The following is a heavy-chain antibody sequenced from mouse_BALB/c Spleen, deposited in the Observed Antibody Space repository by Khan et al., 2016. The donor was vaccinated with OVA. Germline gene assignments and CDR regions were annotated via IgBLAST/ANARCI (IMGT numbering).Heavy chain of an antibody. CDR2: INTYIGEP. CDR3: ARSNGNYWFAY. Sequence: QIQLVQSGPELKKPGETVKISCKASGYTFTNYGMNWVKQAPGQGLKWMGWINTYIGEPTYADDFKGRFAFSLETSASTAYLQINNLKNEDTATYFWARSNGNYWFAYWGQGTLVTVAA. J-gene: IGHJ3*01. CDR1: GYTFTNYG. D-gene: IGHD2-1*01. V-gene: IGHV9-3-1*01.